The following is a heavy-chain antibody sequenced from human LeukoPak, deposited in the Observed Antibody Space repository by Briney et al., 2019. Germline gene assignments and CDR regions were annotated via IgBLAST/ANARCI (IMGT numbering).Heavy chain of an antibody. Sequence: ASVKVSCKASGYTFTGYYMHWVRQAPGQGLEWMGWINPNSGGTNYAQKFQGRVTMTRDTSISTVYMELSRLRSDDTAVYYCARDLDSPSPFQHWGQGTLVTVSS. V-gene: IGHV1-2*02. CDR1: GYTFTGYY. J-gene: IGHJ1*01. CDR2: INPNSGGT. CDR3: ARDLDSPSPFQH.